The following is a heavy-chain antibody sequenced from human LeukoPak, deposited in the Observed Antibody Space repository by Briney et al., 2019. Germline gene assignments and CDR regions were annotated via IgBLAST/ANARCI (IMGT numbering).Heavy chain of an antibody. CDR2: ISGSGGST. J-gene: IGHJ4*02. Sequence: PGGSLRLSCAASGFTFSSYAMSWVRQAPAKGLEWVSAISGSGGSTYYADSVKGRFTISRDNSKNTLYLQMNSLRAEDTAVYYCAKKGPYYYDSSGYFPFDYWGQGTLVTVSS. CDR1: GFTFSSYA. CDR3: AKKGPYYYDSSGYFPFDY. D-gene: IGHD3-22*01. V-gene: IGHV3-23*01.